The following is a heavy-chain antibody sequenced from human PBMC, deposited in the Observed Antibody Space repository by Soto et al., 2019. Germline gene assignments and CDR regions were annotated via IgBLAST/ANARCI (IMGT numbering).Heavy chain of an antibody. D-gene: IGHD2-2*01. CDR1: GYTFTSYY. Sequence: GASVKVSCKASGYTFTSYYMHWVRQAPGQGLEWMGIINPSGGSTSYAQKFQGRVTMTRDTSTSTVYMELSSLRSEDTAVYYCASPYCSSTSCYYSRYAFDIWGQGTMVT. J-gene: IGHJ3*02. CDR2: INPSGGST. CDR3: ASPYCSSTSCYYSRYAFDI. V-gene: IGHV1-46*01.